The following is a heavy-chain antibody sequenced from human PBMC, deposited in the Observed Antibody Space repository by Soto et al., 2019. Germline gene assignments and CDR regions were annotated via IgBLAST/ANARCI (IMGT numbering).Heavy chain of an antibody. CDR3: TKYTYTSRYAYYGMDV. D-gene: IGHD6-13*01. CDR2: IRSKAYGATT. Sequence: PVGSLRLSCTTSGFTFGDYAMSWSRQAPGKGLEWVGVIRSKAYGATTDYAASVKGRFIISRDDSKSIAYLQMNSLKSEDTGVYYCTKYTYTSRYAYYGMDVWGHGTTVTVSS. V-gene: IGHV3-49*03. J-gene: IGHJ6*02. CDR1: GFTFGDYA.